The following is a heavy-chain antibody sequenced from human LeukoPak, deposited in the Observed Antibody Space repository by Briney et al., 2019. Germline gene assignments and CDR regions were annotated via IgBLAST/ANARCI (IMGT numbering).Heavy chain of an antibody. CDR2: INHSGST. J-gene: IGHJ4*02. V-gene: IGHV4-34*01. CDR1: GGSFSGYY. CDR3: ARGRPVFDY. Sequence: PSETLSLTCAVYGGSFSGYYWSWIRHPPGKGLEWIGEINHSGSTNYNPSLKSRVTISVDTSKNQFSLNLSSVTAADTAVYYCARGRPVFDYWGQGTLVTVSS.